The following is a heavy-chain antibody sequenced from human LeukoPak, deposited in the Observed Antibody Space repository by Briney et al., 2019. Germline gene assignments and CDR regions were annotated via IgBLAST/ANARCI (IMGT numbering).Heavy chain of an antibody. CDR3: AIKGGSYYSFDY. D-gene: IGHD1-26*01. Sequence: ASVKVSCKASGYTFTSYWIGWVRQMPGKGLEWMGIIYPGDSDTRYSPSFQGQVTISADKSISTAYLQWSSLKASDTAMYYCAIKGGSYYSFDYWGQGTLVTVSS. V-gene: IGHV5-51*01. CDR2: IYPGDSDT. J-gene: IGHJ4*02. CDR1: GYTFTSYW.